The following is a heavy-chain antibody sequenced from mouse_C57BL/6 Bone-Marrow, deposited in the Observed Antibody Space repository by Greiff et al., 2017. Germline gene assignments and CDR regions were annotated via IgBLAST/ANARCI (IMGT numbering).Heavy chain of an antibody. V-gene: IGHV1-74*01. CDR1: GYTFTSYW. CDR3: AIFYSNYDWFAY. Sequence: QVQLQQPGAELVKPGASVKVSCKASGYTFTSYWMHWVKQRPGQGLEWIGRIHPSDSDTNYNQKFKGKATLTVVKSSSTAYMQLSSLTSVDSAVYYCAIFYSNYDWFAYWGQGTLVTVSA. D-gene: IGHD2-5*01. CDR2: IHPSDSDT. J-gene: IGHJ3*01.